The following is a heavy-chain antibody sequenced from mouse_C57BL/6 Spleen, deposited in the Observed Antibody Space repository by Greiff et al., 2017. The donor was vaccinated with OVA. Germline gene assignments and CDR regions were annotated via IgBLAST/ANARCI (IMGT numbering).Heavy chain of an antibody. J-gene: IGHJ2*01. CDR2: IYPGSGST. Sequence: QVQLQQPGAELVKPGASVKMSCKASGYTFTSYWITWVKQRPGQGLEWIGDIYPGSGSTNYNEKFKSEATLTVDTSSSTAYMQLSSLTSEDSAVYYCARSNYGSSPDYWGQGTTLTVSS. V-gene: IGHV1-55*01. CDR3: ARSNYGSSPDY. D-gene: IGHD1-1*01. CDR1: GYTFTSYW.